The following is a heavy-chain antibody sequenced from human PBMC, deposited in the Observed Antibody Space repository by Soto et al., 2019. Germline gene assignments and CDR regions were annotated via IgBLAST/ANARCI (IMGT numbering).Heavy chain of an antibody. CDR3: AKGWGATPDY. J-gene: IGHJ4*02. D-gene: IGHD1-26*01. CDR1: GFTFSSYG. Sequence: QVQLVESGGGVVQPGRSLRLSCAASGFTFSSYGMHWVRQAPGKGLEWVAVISYDGSNKYYADSVKGRFTISRDNSKNTLYLRMNSLRAEDTAVYYCAKGWGATPDYWGQGTLVTVSS. CDR2: ISYDGSNK. V-gene: IGHV3-30*18.